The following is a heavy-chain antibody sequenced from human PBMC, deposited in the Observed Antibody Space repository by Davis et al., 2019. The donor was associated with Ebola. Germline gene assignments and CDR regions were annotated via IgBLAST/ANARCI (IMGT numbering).Heavy chain of an antibody. CDR3: AKDKNYDFWSGYPHDAFDI. Sequence: PGGSLRLSCAASGFTFSSYAMSWARQAPGKGLEWVSAISGSGGSTYYADSVKGRFTVSRDNSKNTLYLQMNSLRAEDTAIYYCAKDKNYDFWSGYPHDAFDIWGQGTMVTVSS. D-gene: IGHD3-3*01. CDR1: GFTFSSYA. V-gene: IGHV3-23*01. CDR2: ISGSGGST. J-gene: IGHJ3*02.